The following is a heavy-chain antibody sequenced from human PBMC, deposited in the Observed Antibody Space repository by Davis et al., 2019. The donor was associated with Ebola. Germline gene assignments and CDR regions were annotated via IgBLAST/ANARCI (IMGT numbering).Heavy chain of an antibody. CDR3: ARDRRFLYSSGWVDY. CDR2: IKQDGSEK. V-gene: IGHV3-7*01. D-gene: IGHD6-19*01. J-gene: IGHJ4*02. Sequence: GGSLRLSCAASGFTFSSYWMSWVRQAPGKGLEWVANIKQDGSEKYYVDSVKGRFTISRDNAKNSLYLQMNSLRAEDTAVYYCARDRRFLYSSGWVDYWGQGTLVTVSS. CDR1: GFTFSSYW.